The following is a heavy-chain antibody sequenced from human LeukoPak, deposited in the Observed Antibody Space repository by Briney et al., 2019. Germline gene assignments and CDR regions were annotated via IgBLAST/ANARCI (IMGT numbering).Heavy chain of an antibody. CDR3: ARSTQGVWGAFDI. D-gene: IGHD3-16*01. V-gene: IGHV4-39*01. CDR2: IYYSGST. J-gene: IGHJ3*02. CDR1: GGSISSSSYN. Sequence: PSETLSLTCTVSGGSISSSSYNWGWIRQPPGKGLEWIGSIYYSGSTYYNPSLKSRVTISVDTSKNQFSLKLSSVTAEDTAVYYCARSTQGVWGAFDIWGQGTMVTVSS.